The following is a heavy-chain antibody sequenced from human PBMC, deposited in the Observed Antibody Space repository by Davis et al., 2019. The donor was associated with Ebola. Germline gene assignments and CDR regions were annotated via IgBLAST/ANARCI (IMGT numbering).Heavy chain of an antibody. CDR3: AKDMYSSGWYWDY. D-gene: IGHD6-19*01. V-gene: IGHV3-23*01. CDR1: GFTFSSYA. CDR2: ISGSGGST. J-gene: IGHJ4*02. Sequence: GESLKISCAASGFTFSSYAMSWVRQAPGKGLEWVSAISGSGGSTYYADSVKGRFTISRDNSKNTLYLQMNSLRAEDTAVYYCAKDMYSSGWYWDYWGQGTLVTVSS.